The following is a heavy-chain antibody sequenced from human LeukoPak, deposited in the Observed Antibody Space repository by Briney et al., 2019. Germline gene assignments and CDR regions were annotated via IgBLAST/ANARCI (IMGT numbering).Heavy chain of an antibody. D-gene: IGHD4-11*01. CDR3: ARDIDYDY. J-gene: IGHJ4*02. V-gene: IGHV1-46*01. CDR2: INPSGGST. CDR1: GYTFTSYS. Sequence: ASVKVSCKASGYTFTSYSMNWVRQAPGQGLEWMGIINPSGGSTNYAQKFQGRVTMTRDTSRSTVYMEMSSLRSEDTAVYYCARDIDYDYWGQGTLVTVSS.